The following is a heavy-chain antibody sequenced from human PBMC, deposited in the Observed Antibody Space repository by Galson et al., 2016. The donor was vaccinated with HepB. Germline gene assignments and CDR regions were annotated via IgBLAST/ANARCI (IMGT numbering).Heavy chain of an antibody. CDR2: INSDGSSI. CDR1: GFSFSSHR. CDR3: AKDKYYDSSGEIDY. V-gene: IGHV3-74*01. Sequence: SLRLSCAASGFSFSSHRMHWVRRAPGKGLVWVSHINSDGSSINYADSVKGRFTISRDNAKNTLYLQMNSLRVEDTAVYYCAKDKYYDSSGEIDYWGQGTLVTFSS. J-gene: IGHJ4*02. D-gene: IGHD3-22*01.